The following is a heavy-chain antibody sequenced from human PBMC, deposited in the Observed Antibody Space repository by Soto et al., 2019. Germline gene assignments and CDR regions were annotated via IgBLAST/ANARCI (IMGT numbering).Heavy chain of an antibody. CDR1: GFTFSSYG. Sequence: QVQLVESGGGVVQPGRSLRLSCAASGFTFSSYGMHWVRQAPGKGLEWVAVIWYDGSNKYYADSVKGRFTISRDNSKNTLYLQMNSLRAEDTAVYYCEREGSSSYGGYDNDYYYGRDVWGQGTTVTVSS. V-gene: IGHV3-33*01. CDR2: IWYDGSNK. D-gene: IGHD5-12*01. J-gene: IGHJ6*02. CDR3: EREGSSSYGGYDNDYYYGRDV.